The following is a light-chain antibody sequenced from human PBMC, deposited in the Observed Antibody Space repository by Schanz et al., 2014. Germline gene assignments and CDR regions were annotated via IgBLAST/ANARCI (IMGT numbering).Light chain of an antibody. J-gene: IGLJ1*01. V-gene: IGLV2-8*01. Sequence: QSALTQPPSASGSPGQSVTISCTGTSSDVGGYNYVSWYQQHPGKAPKLMIYEVSQRPSGVPDRFSGSKSGNTASLTGSGHQDEDEADFYCCSYAGSRNYVFGTGTKLTVL. CDR3: CSYAGSRNYV. CDR2: EVS. CDR1: SSDVGGYNY.